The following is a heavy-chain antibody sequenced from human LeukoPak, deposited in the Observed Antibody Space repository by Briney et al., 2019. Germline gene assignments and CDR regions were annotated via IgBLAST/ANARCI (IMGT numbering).Heavy chain of an antibody. J-gene: IGHJ4*02. CDR3: ANPFSPAWIQPQYQYY. CDR1: GFTFSSYA. CDR2: ISGSGGST. V-gene: IGHV3-23*01. Sequence: PGGSLRLSCAASGFTFSSYAMSWVRQAPGKGLEWVSAISGSGGSTYYADSVKGRFTISRDNSKNTLYLQMNSLRAEDTAVYYCANPFSPAWIQPQYQYYWGQGTLVTVSS. D-gene: IGHD5-18*01.